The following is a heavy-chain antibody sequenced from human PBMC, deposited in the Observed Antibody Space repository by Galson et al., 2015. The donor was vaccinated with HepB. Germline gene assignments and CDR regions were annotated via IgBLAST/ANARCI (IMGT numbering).Heavy chain of an antibody. V-gene: IGHV3-48*01. D-gene: IGHD4-23*01. CDR2: ISSSGTTI. CDR1: GFTFTTYS. CDR3: ARVSVITPWPNY. Sequence: SLRLSCAASGFTFTTYSMSWVRQAPGKGLEWVSDISSSGTTIYYADSVKGRFTISRDSAKNSLYLQMNSLRAEDTALYYCARVSVITPWPNYWGQGTLVTVSS. J-gene: IGHJ4*02.